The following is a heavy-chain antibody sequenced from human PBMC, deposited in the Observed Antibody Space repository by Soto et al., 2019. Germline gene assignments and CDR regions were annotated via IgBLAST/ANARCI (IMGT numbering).Heavy chain of an antibody. J-gene: IGHJ6*03. CDR3: ARARSGRRRYYYYYMDV. D-gene: IGHD2-15*01. Sequence: GASVKVSCKASGYTFTGYYMHWVRQAPGQGLEWMGWINPNSGGTNYAQKFQGWVTMTRDTSISTAYMELSRLRSDDTAVYYCARARSGRRRYYYYYMDVWGKGTTVTVSS. V-gene: IGHV1-2*04. CDR1: GYTFTGYY. CDR2: INPNSGGT.